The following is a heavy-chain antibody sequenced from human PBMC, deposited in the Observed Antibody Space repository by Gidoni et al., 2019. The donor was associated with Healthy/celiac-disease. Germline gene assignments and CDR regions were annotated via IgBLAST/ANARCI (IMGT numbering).Heavy chain of an antibody. J-gene: IGHJ4*02. CDR1: GGSISRSNW. CDR3: HLTWGEYGSGSYYGGDNDY. D-gene: IGHD3-10*01. V-gene: IGHV4-4*02. Sequence: QVQLQESGPGLVKPSGTLSLTCAVSGGSISRSNWWSWVRQPPGKGLEWIGEIYHSGSTNYNPSLKSRVTISVDKSKNQFSLKLSSVTAADTAVYYCHLTWGEYGSGSYYGGDNDYWGQGTLVTVSS. CDR2: IYHSGST.